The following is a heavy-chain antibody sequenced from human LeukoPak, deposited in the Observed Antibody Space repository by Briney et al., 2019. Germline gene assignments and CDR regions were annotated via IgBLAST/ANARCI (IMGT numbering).Heavy chain of an antibody. CDR2: LSASGGST. J-gene: IGHJ4*02. CDR3: AKDLILVLPAAYDY. V-gene: IGHV3-23*01. Sequence: AGGSLRLSRAASGSFSSYVMTWVRQAPGRGLERVSTLSASGGSTYYADSVKGRFTISRDNSKNTLYLQMSSLRAEDTAVYFCAKDLILVLPAAYDYWGQGTLVTVSS. D-gene: IGHD2-2*01. CDR1: GSFSSYV.